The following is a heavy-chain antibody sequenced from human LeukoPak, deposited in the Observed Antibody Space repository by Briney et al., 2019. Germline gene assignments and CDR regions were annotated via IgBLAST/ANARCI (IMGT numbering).Heavy chain of an antibody. J-gene: IGHJ4*02. CDR1: GFTFSSYA. D-gene: IGHD6-6*01. V-gene: IGHV3-23*01. Sequence: GGSLRLSCAASGFTFSSYAMSWVRQAPGKGLEWVSAISGSGGSTYYADSVKGRFTISRDNSKNTLYLQMNSLRAEDTAVYYCATSYSSSWGPFDYWGQGTLVTVSP. CDR2: ISGSGGST. CDR3: ATSYSSSWGPFDY.